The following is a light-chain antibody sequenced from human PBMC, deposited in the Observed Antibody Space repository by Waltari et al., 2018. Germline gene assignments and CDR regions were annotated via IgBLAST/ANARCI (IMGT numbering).Light chain of an antibody. V-gene: IGKV2-28*01. CDR2: LGS. Sequence: DIVMTQSPLSLPVTPGEPASISCRSSQSLLHSNGYNYLDWDMQKPGQSPQLLIYLGSNRASGVPDRFSGSGSGTEFTLKISRVEAEDVGVYYCMQALQTPRTFGQGTKVEIK. CDR3: MQALQTPRT. CDR1: QSLLHSNGYNY. J-gene: IGKJ1*01.